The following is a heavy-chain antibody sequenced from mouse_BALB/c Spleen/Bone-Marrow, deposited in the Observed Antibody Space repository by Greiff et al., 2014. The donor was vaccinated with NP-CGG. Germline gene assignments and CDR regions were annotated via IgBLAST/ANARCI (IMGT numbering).Heavy chain of an antibody. D-gene: IGHD1-1*01. J-gene: IGHJ2*01. CDR3: ARSDYGSRGGYFDY. CDR2: ISTYSGNT. CDR1: GYTFTDYA. V-gene: IGHV1-67*01. Sequence: QVHVKQSXPELVRPGVSVKISCKGSGYTFTDYAMHWVKQSHAKSLEWIGVISTYSGNTNYNQKFKGKATMTVDKSSSTAYMELARLTSEDSAIYYCARSDYGSRGGYFDYWGQGTTLTVSS.